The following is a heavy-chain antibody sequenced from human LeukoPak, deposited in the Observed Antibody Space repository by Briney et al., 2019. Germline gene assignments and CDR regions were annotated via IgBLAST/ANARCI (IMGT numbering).Heavy chain of an antibody. CDR3: ARDGTVGLFGY. CDR1: GGTFSSYA. V-gene: IGHV1-2*02. D-gene: IGHD3/OR15-3a*01. Sequence: GASVKVSCKASGGTFSSYAISWVRQAPGQGLEWMGWINPKSGDTNYAQRFQGRVTMTRDTSISTAYMELTRLTSDDTAVYYCARDGTVGLFGYWGQGSLVTVSS. CDR2: INPKSGDT. J-gene: IGHJ4*02.